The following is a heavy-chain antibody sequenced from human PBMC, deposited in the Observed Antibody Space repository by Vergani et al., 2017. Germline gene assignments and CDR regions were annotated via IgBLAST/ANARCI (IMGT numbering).Heavy chain of an antibody. V-gene: IGHV1-46*01. CDR3: ARAPTYYYGSGSYPMDV. J-gene: IGHJ6*02. Sequence: QVQLVQSGAEVKKPGSSVKVSCKASGGTFSSYAISWVRQAPGQGLEWMGIINPSGGSTSYAQKFQGRVTMTRDTSTSTVYMELSSLRSEDTAVYYCARAPTYYYGSGSYPMDVWGQGTTVTVSS. D-gene: IGHD3-10*01. CDR1: GGTFSSYA. CDR2: INPSGGST.